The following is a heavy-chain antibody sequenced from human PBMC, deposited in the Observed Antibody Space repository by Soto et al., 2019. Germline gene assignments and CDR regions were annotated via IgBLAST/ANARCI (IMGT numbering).Heavy chain of an antibody. CDR2: ISSSSSYI. V-gene: IGHV3-21*01. CDR3: ARDLYGSGSYHFDY. D-gene: IGHD3-10*01. J-gene: IGHJ4*02. CDR1: GFTFSSYS. Sequence: EVQLVEPGGGLVKPGGSLRLSCAASGFTFSSYSMNWVRQAPGKGLEWVSSISSSSSYIYYADSVKGRFTISRDNAKNSLYLQMNSLRAEDTAVYYCARDLYGSGSYHFDYWGQGTLVTVS.